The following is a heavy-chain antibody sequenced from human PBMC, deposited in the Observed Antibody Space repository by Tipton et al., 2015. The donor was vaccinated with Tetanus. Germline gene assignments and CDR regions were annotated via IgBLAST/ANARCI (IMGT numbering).Heavy chain of an antibody. Sequence: TLSLTCAVYGGSFSGYYWSWIRQPPGKGLEWIGEINHSGSTNYNPSLKSRVTISVDTSKNQFSLKLSSVTAADTAVYYCATGGAYSYGAYDAFDIWGQGTMVTVSS. J-gene: IGHJ3*02. CDR3: ATGGAYSYGAYDAFDI. D-gene: IGHD5-18*01. CDR1: GGSFSGYY. V-gene: IGHV4-34*01. CDR2: INHSGST.